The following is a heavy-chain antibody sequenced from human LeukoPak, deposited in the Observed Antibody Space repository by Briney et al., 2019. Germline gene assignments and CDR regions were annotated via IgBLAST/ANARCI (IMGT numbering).Heavy chain of an antibody. J-gene: IGHJ4*02. CDR1: GASMSSYY. CDR2: IHTSGSS. D-gene: IGHD3-10*01. CDR3: ARGSRGSGSYYN. V-gene: IGHV4-4*07. Sequence: SETLSLTCTVSGASMSSYYWNWIRQPAGKGLEWIGRIHTSGSSNYNPFLKSRVTISVDTSKNQFSLKLSSVTAADTAVYYCARGSRGSGSYYNWGQGTLVTVSS.